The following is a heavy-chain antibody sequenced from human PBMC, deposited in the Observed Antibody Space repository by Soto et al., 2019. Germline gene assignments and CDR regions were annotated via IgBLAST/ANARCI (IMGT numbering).Heavy chain of an antibody. J-gene: IGHJ6*02. CDR3: LRGMDV. CDR2: IRSKANSYAT. D-gene: IGHD3-3*01. CDR1: GFTFSGSA. Sequence: EMQLVESGGGLVQPGGSLKLSCAASGFTFSGSAMHWVRQASGKGLEWVGRIRSKANSYATAYAASVKGRFTISRDDSKNTAYLQMNSLKTEDTAVYYCLRGMDVWGQGTTVTVSS. V-gene: IGHV3-73*02.